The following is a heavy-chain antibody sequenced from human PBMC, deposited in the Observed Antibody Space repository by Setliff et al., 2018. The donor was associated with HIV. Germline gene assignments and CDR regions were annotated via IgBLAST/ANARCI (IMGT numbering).Heavy chain of an antibody. Sequence: SETLSLTCAVYGESFSGYYWSWIRQPAGKGLEWLGEINHSGRAKYNPSLKSRASISADTSKNQFSLRLTSVTAADTAVYYCARGAPYCNNGICHLFDYWGHGNLVTVSS. CDR3: ARGAPYCNNGICHLFDY. J-gene: IGHJ4*01. D-gene: IGHD2-8*01. CDR2: INHSGRA. CDR1: GESFSGYY. V-gene: IGHV4-34*01.